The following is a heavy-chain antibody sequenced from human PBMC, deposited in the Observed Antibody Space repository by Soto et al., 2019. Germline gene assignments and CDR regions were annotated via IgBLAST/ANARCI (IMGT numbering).Heavy chain of an antibody. Sequence: ASVKVSWKASGYTFTSYAMHWVRQAPGQRLEWMGWINAGNGNTKYSQKFQGRVTITRDTSASTAYMELSSLRSEDTAVYYCARTPSRFLEWLRLHFDYWGQGTLVTVSS. D-gene: IGHD3-3*01. CDR3: ARTPSRFLEWLRLHFDY. V-gene: IGHV1-3*01. CDR2: INAGNGNT. J-gene: IGHJ4*02. CDR1: GYTFTSYA.